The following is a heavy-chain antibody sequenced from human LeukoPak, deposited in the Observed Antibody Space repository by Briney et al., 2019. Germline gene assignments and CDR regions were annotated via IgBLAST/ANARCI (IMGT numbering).Heavy chain of an antibody. J-gene: IGHJ3*02. V-gene: IGHV3-21*01. CDR3: VRDNSRITMVRGARIFDI. Sequence: GGSLRLSCAASGFTFSSYSMNWVRQAPGKGLEWVSSISSSSSYIYYADSVKGRFTISRDNAKNSLYLQMNSLRAEDTAVYFCVRDNSRITMVRGARIFDIWGQGAMVTVSS. CDR1: GFTFSSYS. CDR2: ISSSSSYI. D-gene: IGHD3-10*01.